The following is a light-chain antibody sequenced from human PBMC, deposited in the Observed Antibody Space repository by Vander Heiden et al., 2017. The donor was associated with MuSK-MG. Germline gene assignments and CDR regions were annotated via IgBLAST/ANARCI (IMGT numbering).Light chain of an antibody. J-gene: IGLJ2*01. CDR2: DNG. Sequence: QSVLTQPPSVSGAPGKRVTISCPGSSPYGGAGYGVNRYQQLPGKAPKLLFYDNGNRPPGVPDRFSGSKSGTSASLAITGLQAEDEADYYCQSYDTSLSGAVFGGGTKLTVL. CDR1: SPYGGAGYG. V-gene: IGLV1-40*01. CDR3: QSYDTSLSGAV.